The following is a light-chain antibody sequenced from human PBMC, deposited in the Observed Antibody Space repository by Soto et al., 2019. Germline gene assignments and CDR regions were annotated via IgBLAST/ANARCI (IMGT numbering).Light chain of an antibody. Sequence: QSALTQAASVSGSPGQSIIISCTGTSSDVGGYNYVSWYQQHPGKAPKLMIYEVSNRPSGVSDRFSGSKSGNTASLTISGLQAEDEADYYCSSYTSSSTGVFGGGTKVTVL. CDR2: EVS. CDR3: SSYTSSSTGV. CDR1: SSDVGGYNY. V-gene: IGLV2-14*01. J-gene: IGLJ3*02.